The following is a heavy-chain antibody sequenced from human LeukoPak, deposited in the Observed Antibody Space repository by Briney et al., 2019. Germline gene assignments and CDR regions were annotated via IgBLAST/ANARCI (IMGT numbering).Heavy chain of an antibody. CDR1: GGTFSSYA. V-gene: IGHV1-69*05. D-gene: IGHD3-22*01. Sequence: ASVKVSCKASGGTFSSYAISWVRQAPGQGLEWMGRIIPIFGTANYAQKFQGRVTITTDESTSTAYMELSSLRSEDTAVYYCARDLNYYDSSDYWGREPWSPSPQ. CDR2: IIPIFGTA. J-gene: IGHJ4*02. CDR3: ARDLNYYDSSDY.